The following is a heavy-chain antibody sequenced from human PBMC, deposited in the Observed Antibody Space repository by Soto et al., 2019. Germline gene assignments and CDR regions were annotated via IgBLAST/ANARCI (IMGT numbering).Heavy chain of an antibody. CDR2: IIPIFGTA. J-gene: IGHJ6*02. CDR3: ARHRPSGYDPHYGMDA. D-gene: IGHD5-12*01. Sequence: QVQLVQSGAEVKKPGSSVKVSCKASGGTFSSYAISWVRQAPGPGLEWMGGIIPIFGTANYAQKFQGRVTITADDSTSTDDHELRSLKEEDTAVYYCARHRPSGYDPHYGMDAWGQGTTVTVSS. CDR1: GGTFSSYA. V-gene: IGHV1-69*01.